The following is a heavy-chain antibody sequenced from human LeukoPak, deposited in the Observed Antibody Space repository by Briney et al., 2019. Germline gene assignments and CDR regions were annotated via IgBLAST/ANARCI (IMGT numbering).Heavy chain of an antibody. CDR2: INHSGST. V-gene: IGHV4-34*01. CDR3: GRHFPETGRDEQPLEY. CDR1: GGSFSGYY. J-gene: IGHJ4*02. D-gene: IGHD3-10*01. Sequence: SETLSLTCAVYGGSFSGYYWSWIRQPPGKGLEWIGEINHSGSTNHNPSLKSRVAISVDTSKNQFSLKLTSVTAADTAVYYCGRHFPETGRDEQPLEYWGQGSLFTVSS.